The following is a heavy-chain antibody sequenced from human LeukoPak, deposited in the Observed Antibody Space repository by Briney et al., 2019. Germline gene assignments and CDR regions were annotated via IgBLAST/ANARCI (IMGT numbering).Heavy chain of an antibody. CDR1: GGSTNNYY. CDR2: IYSRGDT. J-gene: IGHJ5*01. Sequence: SETLSLTCSVSGGSTNNYYWNWIRQSAGKGLDYIGRIYSRGDTYYNPSLESRVTISVDTSKNQFSLKLTSVTAADTAVYYCARGMHYYGSGSYGWFDSWGQGVLVTVSS. D-gene: IGHD3-10*01. V-gene: IGHV4-4*07. CDR3: ARGMHYYGSGSYGWFDS.